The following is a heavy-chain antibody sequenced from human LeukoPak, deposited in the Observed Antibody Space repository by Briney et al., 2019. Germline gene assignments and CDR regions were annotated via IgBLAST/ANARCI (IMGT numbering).Heavy chain of an antibody. CDR1: GFTFSSHS. V-gene: IGHV3-21*01. CDR2: ITTSNYI. J-gene: IGHJ4*02. CDR3: VREQARAGSFDY. D-gene: IGHD6-19*01. Sequence: PGGSLRLSCVVSGFTFSSHSVNWVRQAPGKGLEWVLSITTSNYIFYAESVKGRFTISRDNAKNSLYLQMTSLRAEDTAVYYCVREQARAGSFDYGGQGTLVTVSS.